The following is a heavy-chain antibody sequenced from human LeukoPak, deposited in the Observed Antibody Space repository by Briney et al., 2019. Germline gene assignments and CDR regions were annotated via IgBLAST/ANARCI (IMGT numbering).Heavy chain of an antibody. CDR1: GFTFTSYA. CDR2: IITYNGNT. V-gene: IGHV1-18*01. Sequence: ASVKVSCKASGFTFTSYAITWVRQAPGQGPEWIGWIITYNGNTHYAQKLQGRVTLTTDTSTNTAYMELRGLRSDDTAVYYCAKTTVTSEEYFYYYMDVWGKGTTVTVSS. J-gene: IGHJ6*03. CDR3: AKTTVTSEEYFYYYMDV. D-gene: IGHD4-17*01.